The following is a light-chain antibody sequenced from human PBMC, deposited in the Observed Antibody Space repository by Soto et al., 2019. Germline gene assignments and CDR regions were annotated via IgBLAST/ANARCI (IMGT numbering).Light chain of an antibody. V-gene: IGKV1-5*01. CDR2: DAS. Sequence: DIQMTQFPSALSASVGDRVTITCRASQNVNNWLAWYQHKPGKAPQLLIYDASALETGVPSRFSGSGSGTEFTLAISGLQSDDFATYYCQQYNTYWTFGPGTKVEV. CDR3: QQYNTYWT. J-gene: IGKJ1*01. CDR1: QNVNNW.